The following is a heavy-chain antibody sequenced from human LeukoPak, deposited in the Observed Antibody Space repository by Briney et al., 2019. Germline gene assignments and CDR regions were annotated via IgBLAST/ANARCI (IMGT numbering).Heavy chain of an antibody. Sequence: GVLRLSCAASGFTVSSNYMSWVRQAPGKGLEWVSVIYSGGSTYYADSVKGRFTISRDNSKNTLYLQMNSLRAEDTAVYYCARELYSSGWYGTGGMDVWGQGTTVTVSS. J-gene: IGHJ6*02. CDR3: ARELYSSGWYGTGGMDV. D-gene: IGHD6-19*01. V-gene: IGHV3-66*01. CDR1: GFTVSSNY. CDR2: IYSGGST.